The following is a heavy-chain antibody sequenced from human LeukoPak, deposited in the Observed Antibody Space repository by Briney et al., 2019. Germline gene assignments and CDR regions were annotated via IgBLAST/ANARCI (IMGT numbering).Heavy chain of an antibody. CDR1: GYSISSGYY. Sequence: SETLSLTCTVSGYSISSGYYWGWIRQPPGKGLEWIGSIYHSGSTYYNPSIKSRVTISVDTSKNPVSLKLSSVTAADTAVYYCARESIFGVVMRSYYFDYWGQGTLVTVSS. CDR2: IYHSGST. CDR3: ARESIFGVVMRSYYFDY. V-gene: IGHV4-38-2*02. J-gene: IGHJ4*02. D-gene: IGHD3-3*01.